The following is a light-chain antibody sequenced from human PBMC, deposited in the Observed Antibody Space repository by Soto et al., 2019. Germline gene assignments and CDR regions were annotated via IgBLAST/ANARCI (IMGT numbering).Light chain of an antibody. CDR3: QQYRSSPLT. Sequence: EIVLTQSPGTLSLSPGERATLSCRASQSVSSSFLAWYQQKPGQAPRLLIYGASSKATGIPDRFSGSGSGTDFTLTISRQQPEDVAMYYCQQYRSSPLTFGQGTKVEIK. J-gene: IGKJ4*01. CDR2: GAS. V-gene: IGKV3-20*01. CDR1: QSVSSSF.